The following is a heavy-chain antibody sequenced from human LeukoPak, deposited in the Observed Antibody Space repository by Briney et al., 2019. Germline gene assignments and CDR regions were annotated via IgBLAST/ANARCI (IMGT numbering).Heavy chain of an antibody. D-gene: IGHD3-16*01. CDR2: IKTITDDGTT. CDR1: GFTLSNAW. CDR3: TRTSEGGHFDY. V-gene: IGHV3-15*01. Sequence: GGSLRLSCVASGFTLSNAWMSWVRQAPGKGLEWVGRIKTITDDGTTDYAAPVKGRFTISRDDSKSIAYLQMNSLKTEDTAVYYCTRTSEGGHFDYWGQGTLVTVSS. J-gene: IGHJ4*02.